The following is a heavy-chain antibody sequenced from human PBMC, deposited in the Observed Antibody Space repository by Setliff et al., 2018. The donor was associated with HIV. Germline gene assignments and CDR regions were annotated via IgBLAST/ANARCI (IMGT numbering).Heavy chain of an antibody. CDR2: IIPVFRTS. V-gene: IGHV1-69*13. D-gene: IGHD6-19*01. J-gene: IGHJ2*01. CDR3: AREAGIGTYLDL. Sequence: GASVKVSCKASGGTFSSYGISWVRQAPGQGLEWVGGIIPVFRTSNYAHKFQGRVTITADESTSTAYMDLSSLRSEDTALYYCAREAGIGTYLDLWGPGTQVTVSS. CDR1: GGTFSSYG.